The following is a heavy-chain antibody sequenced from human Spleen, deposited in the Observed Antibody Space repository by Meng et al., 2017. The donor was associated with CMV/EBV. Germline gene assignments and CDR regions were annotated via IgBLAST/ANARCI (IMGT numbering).Heavy chain of an antibody. J-gene: IGHJ4*02. CDR1: GYSFTNYW. Sequence: KVSCKGSGYSFTNYWIDWVRQMPGKGLEWMGIIYPGDSETRNSPSFQGQVTISADKSINTAYLQWSSLKASDTAMYYCARHSYDSSGYYSGLDYWGQGTLVTVSS. V-gene: IGHV5-51*01. D-gene: IGHD3-22*01. CDR3: ARHSYDSSGYYSGLDY. CDR2: IYPGDSET.